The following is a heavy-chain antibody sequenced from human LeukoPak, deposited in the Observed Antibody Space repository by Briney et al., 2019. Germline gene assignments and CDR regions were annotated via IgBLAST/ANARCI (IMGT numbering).Heavy chain of an antibody. CDR2: IYHSGST. CDR3: ARLFRYYYGSGAPRGYFDY. J-gene: IGHJ4*02. Sequence: SGTLSLTCAVSGGSISSSNWWSWVRQPPGKGLEWIGEIYHSGSTNYNPSLKSRVTISVDKSKNQFSLKLSSVTAADTAVYFCARLFRYYYGSGAPRGYFDYWGQGTLVTVSS. D-gene: IGHD3-10*01. V-gene: IGHV4-4*02. CDR1: GGSISSSNW.